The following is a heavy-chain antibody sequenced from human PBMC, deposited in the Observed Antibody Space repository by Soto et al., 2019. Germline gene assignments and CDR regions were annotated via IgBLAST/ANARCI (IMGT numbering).Heavy chain of an antibody. J-gene: IGHJ4*02. CDR1: GFTFSSYG. Sequence: QVQLVESGGGVVQPGRSLRLSCAASGFTFSSYGMHWVRQAPGKGLEWVAVISYDGSNKYYADSVKGRFTISRDNSKNTLYLQMTSLIAEDTAVYYCAKDRAGGSYYYTDYWGQGTLVTVSS. CDR2: ISYDGSNK. CDR3: AKDRAGGSYYYTDY. V-gene: IGHV3-30*18. D-gene: IGHD1-26*01.